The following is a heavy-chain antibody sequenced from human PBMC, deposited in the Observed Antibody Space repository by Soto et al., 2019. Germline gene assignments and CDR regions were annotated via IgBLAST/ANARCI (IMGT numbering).Heavy chain of an antibody. V-gene: IGHV4-59*01. CDR2: IYYSGST. Sequence: SETLSLTCTVSGGSISSDYWSWIRQPPGKGLEWIGYIYYSGSTNYNPSLKSRVTISVDTSKNQFSLKLSSVTAADTAVYYCARVLSDFWSGSLGYYYMDGWGKGTTVTVSS. CDR1: GGSISSDY. CDR3: ARVLSDFWSGSLGYYYMDG. J-gene: IGHJ6*03. D-gene: IGHD3-3*01.